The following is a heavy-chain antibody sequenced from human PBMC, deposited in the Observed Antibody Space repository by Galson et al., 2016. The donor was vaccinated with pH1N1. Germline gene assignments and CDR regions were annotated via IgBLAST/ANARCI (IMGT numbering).Heavy chain of an antibody. V-gene: IGHV3-74*01. CDR1: GFTFSSFW. Sequence: SLRLSCAASGFTFSSFWMHWVRQVPGKGLVWVSRISNDGSTTYYADAVKGRLTISRDNSKNTLYLQMNSLTADDTAVYYCARDGTDWYNHIDFWGQGTLVTVSS. CDR3: ARDGTDWYNHIDF. J-gene: IGHJ4*02. CDR2: ISNDGSTT. D-gene: IGHD1/OR15-1a*01.